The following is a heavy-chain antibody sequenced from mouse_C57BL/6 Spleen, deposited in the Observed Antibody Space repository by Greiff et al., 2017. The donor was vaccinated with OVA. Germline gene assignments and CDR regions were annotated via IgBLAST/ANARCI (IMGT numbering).Heavy chain of an antibody. V-gene: IGHV1-74*01. Sequence: QVQLKQPGAELVKPGASVKVSCKASGYTFTSYWMHWVKQRPGQGLEWIGRIHPSDSDTNYNQKFKGKATLTVDKSSSTAYMQLSSLTSEDSAVYYCAIIDGYYVRVDAMDYWGQGTSVTVSS. CDR3: AIIDGYYVRVDAMDY. CDR1: GYTFTSYW. J-gene: IGHJ4*01. D-gene: IGHD2-3*01. CDR2: IHPSDSDT.